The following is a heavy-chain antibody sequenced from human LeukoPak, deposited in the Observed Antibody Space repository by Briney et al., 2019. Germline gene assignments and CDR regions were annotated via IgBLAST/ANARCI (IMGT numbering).Heavy chain of an antibody. V-gene: IGHV4-34*01. Sequence: SETLSLTCAVYGGSFSGYYWSWIRQPPGKGLEWIGEINHSGSTNYNPSLKSRVTISVDTSKNQFSLKLSSVTAADTAVYYCARGRDKLGYCSSTSCYRQYNWFDPWGQGILVTVSS. CDR1: GGSFSGYY. D-gene: IGHD2-2*02. CDR3: ARGRDKLGYCSSTSCYRQYNWFDP. CDR2: INHSGST. J-gene: IGHJ5*02.